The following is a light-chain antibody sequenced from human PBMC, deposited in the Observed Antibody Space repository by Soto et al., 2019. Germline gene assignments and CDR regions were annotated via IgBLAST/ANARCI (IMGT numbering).Light chain of an antibody. CDR3: GTWDSSLSVHV. V-gene: IGLV1-51*01. CDR2: DNN. Sequence: QSVLTQPPSVSAAPGQKVTISCSGSSSNIGNNYVSWYQQLPGTAPKLLIYDNNKRPSGNPDRFSCSKSGTSATLGISGLQTGDEADYYCGTWDSSLSVHVFGTGTKVTVL. CDR1: SSNIGNNY. J-gene: IGLJ1*01.